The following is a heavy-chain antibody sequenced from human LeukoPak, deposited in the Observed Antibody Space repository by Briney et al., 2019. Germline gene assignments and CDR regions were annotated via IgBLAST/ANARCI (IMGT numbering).Heavy chain of an antibody. CDR3: TRAEELWFGELLFDY. Sequence: GRSLRLSCAASGFTFSSYAMHWVRQAPGKGLEWVGFIRSKAYGGTTEYAASVKGRFTISRDDSKSIAYLQMNSLKTEDTAVYYCTRAEELWFGELLFDYWGQGTLVTVSS. V-gene: IGHV3-49*04. J-gene: IGHJ4*02. CDR2: IRSKAYGGTT. CDR1: GFTFSSYA. D-gene: IGHD3-10*01.